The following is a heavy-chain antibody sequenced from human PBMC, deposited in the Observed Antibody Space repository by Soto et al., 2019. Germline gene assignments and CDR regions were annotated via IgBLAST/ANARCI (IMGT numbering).Heavy chain of an antibody. CDR1: GYSFTNYW. D-gene: IGHD2-15*01. J-gene: IGHJ6*02. Sequence: HGESLKISCKGSGYSFTNYWIGWVRQMPGKGLEWMGIIYPGDSDTKYSPSFQGQVTISADKSISTAYLQWGSLKASDTAVYYCARRGGGYYYYYGMDVWGQGTTVTVSS. V-gene: IGHV5-51*01. CDR2: IYPGDSDT. CDR3: ARRGGGYYYYYGMDV.